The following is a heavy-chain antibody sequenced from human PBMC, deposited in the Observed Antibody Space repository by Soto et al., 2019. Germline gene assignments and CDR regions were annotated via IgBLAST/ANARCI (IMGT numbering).Heavy chain of an antibody. D-gene: IGHD6-25*01. Sequence: EVQLLVSGGGLVQPGRSLRLSCAASGFTFSNYAMSWVRQAPGQGLDWVSAISGSGGTTYYADSVKGRFTISRDNSKNTLFLQMNSLRAEDAAVYYCAKFFVETGSNSGWPWSFHYRGQGTLVTVSS. J-gene: IGHJ4*02. V-gene: IGHV3-23*01. CDR2: ISGSGGTT. CDR1: GFTFSNYA. CDR3: AKFFVETGSNSGWPWSFHY.